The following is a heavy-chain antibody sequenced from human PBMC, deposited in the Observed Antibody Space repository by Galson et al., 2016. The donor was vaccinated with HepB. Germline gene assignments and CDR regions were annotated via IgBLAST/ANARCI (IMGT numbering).Heavy chain of an antibody. J-gene: IGHJ4*02. CDR1: GFTFSNYA. CDR3: VKQDRWVRGVGLLKYYFDY. V-gene: IGHV3-23*01. D-gene: IGHD3-10*01. CDR2: TSGSGGST. Sequence: SLRLSCAASGFTFSNYAMSWVRQAPGKGLEWVSATSGSGGSTYYAESVKGRFTISRDNSKNPLYLQMNRLRAEDTAVYYCVKQDRWVRGVGLLKYYFDYWGQGTLLTVSS.